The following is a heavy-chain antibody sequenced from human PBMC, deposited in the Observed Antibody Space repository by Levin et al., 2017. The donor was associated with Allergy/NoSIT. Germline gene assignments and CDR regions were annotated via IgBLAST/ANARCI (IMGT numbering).Heavy chain of an antibody. CDR1: GGSITSSSYY. J-gene: IGHJ4*02. Sequence: ESLKISCNVSGGSITSSSYYWGWIRQPPGKGLEWLGSIYFSGSTYYNPSLQSRVTISVDTSKNQFSLKLSSVSAADTAMYYCARQVDQETPMLTDEDYFDYWGQGTLVTVSS. D-gene: IGHD5-18*01. V-gene: IGHV4-39*01. CDR3: ARQVDQETPMLTDEDYFDY. CDR2: IYFSGST.